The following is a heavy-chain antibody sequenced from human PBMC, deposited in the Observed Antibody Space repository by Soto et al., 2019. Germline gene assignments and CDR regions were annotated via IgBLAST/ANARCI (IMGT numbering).Heavy chain of an antibody. CDR3: ARRIYLAWFSP. V-gene: IGHV4-30-4*01. J-gene: IGHJ5*02. CDR1: GGSISSGGYY. CDR2: IYYSGST. Sequence: QVQLQESGPGLVKPSQTLSLTCTVSGGSISSGGYYGSWIRQPTGTGLEWIGYIYYSGSTYYNPSLKSRVTISVATSKNQFSLKLNWVTAAGTAVYYWARRIYLAWFSPCGQGTLYTFYS. D-gene: IGHD2-21*01.